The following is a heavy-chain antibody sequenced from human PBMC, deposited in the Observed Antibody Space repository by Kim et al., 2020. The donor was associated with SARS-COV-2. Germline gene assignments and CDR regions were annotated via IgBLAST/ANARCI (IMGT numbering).Heavy chain of an antibody. CDR1: GGSFSGYY. D-gene: IGHD3-3*01. V-gene: IGHV4-34*01. Sequence: SETLSLTCAVYGGSFSGYYWSWIRQPPAKGLEWIGEINHSGSTNYNPSLKSRVTISVDTSKNQFSLKLSSVTAADTAVYYCARGYDFWSGYDFDYWGQGTLVTVSS. J-gene: IGHJ4*02. CDR3: ARGYDFWSGYDFDY. CDR2: INHSGST.